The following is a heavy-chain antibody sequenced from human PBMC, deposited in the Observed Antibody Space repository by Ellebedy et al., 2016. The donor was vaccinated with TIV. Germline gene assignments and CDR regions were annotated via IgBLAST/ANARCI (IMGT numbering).Heavy chain of an antibody. CDR1: GYTFTRYG. CDR3: AREWGDERYFDY. D-gene: IGHD3-16*01. J-gene: IGHJ4*02. V-gene: IGHV1-18*04. Sequence: AASVKVSCKASGYTFTRYGISWVRPAPGQGLEWMGWINDRNGNTNYAQKRRGRVTMTTDPSTNTAYMELRSVRSDDTAVYYYAREWGDERYFDYWGQGTLVTVSS. CDR2: INDRNGNT.